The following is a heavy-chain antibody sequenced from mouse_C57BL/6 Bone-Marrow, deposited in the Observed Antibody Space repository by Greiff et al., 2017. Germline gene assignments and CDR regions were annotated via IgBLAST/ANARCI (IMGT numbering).Heavy chain of an antibody. Sequence: EVMLVESGGGLVQPGGSLSLSCAASGFTFTDYYMSWVRQPPGKALEWLGFIRNKANGYTTEYSASVKGRFTISRDNSQSILYLQMNALRAEDSATYYCARLGLTGFAYWGQGTLVTVSA. CDR1: GFTFTDYY. J-gene: IGHJ3*01. CDR3: ARLGLTGFAY. CDR2: IRNKANGYTT. D-gene: IGHD4-1*01. V-gene: IGHV7-3*01.